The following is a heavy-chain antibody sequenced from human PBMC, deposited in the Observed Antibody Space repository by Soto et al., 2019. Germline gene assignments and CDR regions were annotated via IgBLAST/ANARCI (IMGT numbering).Heavy chain of an antibody. CDR3: AKDRVRDYFEY. Sequence: EVQLLESGGGLVQPGGSLRLSCAASGFTFSSYAMSWVRQAPGKGLEWVSAISGSGGSTYYADSVKGRFTISRDNSKKTLDLQMNRLRAEDKAVYYCAKDRVRDYFEYWGQGTLVNVSS. J-gene: IGHJ4*02. CDR1: GFTFSSYA. CDR2: ISGSGGST. V-gene: IGHV3-23*01.